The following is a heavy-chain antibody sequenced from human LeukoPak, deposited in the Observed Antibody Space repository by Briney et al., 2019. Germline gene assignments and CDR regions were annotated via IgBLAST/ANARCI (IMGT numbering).Heavy chain of an antibody. CDR3: ARAARDPLFDY. CDR1: GGSISSGGYS. Sequence: SETLSLTCAVSGGSISSGGYSWSWIRQPPGKGLEWIGYIYHSGSTYYNPSLKSRVTISVDRSKNQFSLKLSSVTAADTAVYYCARAARDPLFDYWGQGTLVTVSS. V-gene: IGHV4-30-2*01. J-gene: IGHJ4*02. CDR2: IYHSGST.